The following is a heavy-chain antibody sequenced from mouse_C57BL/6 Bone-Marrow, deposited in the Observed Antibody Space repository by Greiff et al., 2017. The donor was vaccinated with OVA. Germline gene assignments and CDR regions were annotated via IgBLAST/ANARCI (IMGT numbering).Heavy chain of an antibody. V-gene: IGHV1-26*01. CDR2: INPNNGGT. CDR3: ARSWLCFDY. D-gene: IGHD2-2*01. CDR1: GYTFTDYY. Sequence: EVQLQQSGPELVKPGASVKISCKASGYTFTDYYMNWVKQSHGKSLEWIGDINPNNGGTSYNQKFKGKATLTVDKSSSTAYMELRSLTSEDSAVYYCARSWLCFDYWGQGTTLTVSS. J-gene: IGHJ2*01.